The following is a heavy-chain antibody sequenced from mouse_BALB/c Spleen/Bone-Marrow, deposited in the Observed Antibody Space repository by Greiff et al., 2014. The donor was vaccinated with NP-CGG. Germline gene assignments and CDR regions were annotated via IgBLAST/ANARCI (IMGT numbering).Heavy chain of an antibody. D-gene: IGHD1-1*01. J-gene: IGHJ2*01. V-gene: IGHV1-67*01. CDR2: ISTYSGNT. CDR3: ARNFYGSAYFDF. Sequence: QVQLQQSGPELVRPGVSVKISCKGSGYKFTDYVMHWVKQSHAKSLEWIGLISTYSGNTHYNQKFKGKATMTVDKSSSTAYMELAGLTSEDSAIYYCARNFYGSAYFDFWGQGSTLTVSS. CDR1: GYKFTDYV.